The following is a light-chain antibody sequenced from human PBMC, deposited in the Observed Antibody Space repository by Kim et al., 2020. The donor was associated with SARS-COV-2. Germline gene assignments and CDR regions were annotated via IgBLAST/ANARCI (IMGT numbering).Light chain of an antibody. J-gene: IGLJ3*02. Sequence: QSVLTQPPSASGSPGQSVTISCTGTSSDVGSYNYVSWYQQHPGKVPKLIIYDVNKRPLGVPDRFSGSKSGNTASLTVSGLQAEDEADYYCSSFAGRNNLRVFGGGTQLTVL. V-gene: IGLV2-8*01. CDR1: SSDVGSYNY. CDR2: DVN. CDR3: SSFAGRNNLRV.